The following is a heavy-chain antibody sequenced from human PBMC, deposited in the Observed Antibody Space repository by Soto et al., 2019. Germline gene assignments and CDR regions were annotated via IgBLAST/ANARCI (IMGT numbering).Heavy chain of an antibody. CDR1: GGTFNSSA. CDR3: ARSETAGHRGFDI. Sequence: QVQLVQSGAEMREPGSSVKVSCKASGGTFNSSAINWLRQAPGQGPEWMGGIIPTFGTANYIEKFRGRVTITADTSTSTAYMEVSSLTSEDTAMYFCARSETAGHRGFDIWGQGTMVTVSS. V-gene: IGHV1-69*06. D-gene: IGHD6-19*01. CDR2: IIPTFGTA. J-gene: IGHJ3*02.